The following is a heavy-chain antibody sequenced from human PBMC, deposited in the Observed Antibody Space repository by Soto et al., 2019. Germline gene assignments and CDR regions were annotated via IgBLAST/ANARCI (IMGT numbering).Heavy chain of an antibody. Sequence: GGSLRLSCAASGFTFSSYGMHWVRQAPGKGLEWVAVIWYDGSNKYYADSVKGRFTISRDNSKNTLYLQMNSLRAEDTAVYYCARDSSEYSGYGITHFDYWGQGTLVTVSS. CDR2: IWYDGSNK. CDR1: GFTFSSYG. D-gene: IGHD5-12*01. J-gene: IGHJ4*02. CDR3: ARDSSEYSGYGITHFDY. V-gene: IGHV3-33*01.